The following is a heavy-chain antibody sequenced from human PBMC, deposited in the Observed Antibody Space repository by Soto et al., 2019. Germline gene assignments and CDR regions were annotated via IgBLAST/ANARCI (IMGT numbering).Heavy chain of an antibody. CDR1: GGTFSNYA. CDR2: ITPFFGTA. D-gene: IGHD6-19*01. V-gene: IGHV1-69*12. Sequence: QVQLVQSGAEVKKPGSSVKVSCKASGGTFSNYAISWVRQAPGQGLEWMGGITPFFGTANYAQKFQGRVTITADESMSIAYMELSRLRAEETDVYYCAHELGLGVAGPGRFDLWGRGTLVTVSS. J-gene: IGHJ2*01. CDR3: AHELGLGVAGPGRFDL.